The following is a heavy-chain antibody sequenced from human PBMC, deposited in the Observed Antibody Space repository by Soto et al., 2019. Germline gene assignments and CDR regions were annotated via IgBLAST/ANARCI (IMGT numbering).Heavy chain of an antibody. V-gene: IGHV1-69*13. Sequence: EASLKVSCKASGGTFSSYAISWVRQAPGQGLEWMGGIIPIFGTANYAQKFQGRVTITADESTSTAYMELSSLRSEDTAVYYCARASYSGYDLNWFDPWGQGTLVTVSS. CDR3: ARASYSGYDLNWFDP. D-gene: IGHD5-12*01. CDR1: GGTFSSYA. J-gene: IGHJ5*02. CDR2: IIPIFGTA.